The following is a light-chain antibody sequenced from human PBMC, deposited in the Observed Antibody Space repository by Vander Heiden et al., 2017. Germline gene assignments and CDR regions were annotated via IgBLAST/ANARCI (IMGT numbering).Light chain of an antibody. Sequence: QSALTQPAPVSGSPGQSFTISCTGSSRDVGCYNYVSWDQQHPGKAPKLMMYDVSNRPAGVSNRFSGSKSGNTAYLTISGLQAEDEADYYCRSYTSSSTPYVFGTGTKVTVL. CDR3: RSYTSSSTPYV. V-gene: IGLV2-14*01. CDR2: DVS. J-gene: IGLJ1*01. CDR1: SRDVGCYNY.